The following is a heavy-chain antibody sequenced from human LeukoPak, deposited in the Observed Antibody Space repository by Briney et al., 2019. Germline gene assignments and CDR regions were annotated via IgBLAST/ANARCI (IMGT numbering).Heavy chain of an antibody. V-gene: IGHV1-69*05. J-gene: IGHJ4*02. CDR3: ASKGGYSSSWYGGYFDY. Sequence: GASVKVSCKASGGTFSSYAISWVRQAPGQGLEWMGGIIPIFGTANYAQKFQGRVTITTDESTSTAYMELSSLRSEDTAVYYCASKGGYSSSWYGGYFDYWGQGTLVTVSS. D-gene: IGHD6-13*01. CDR2: IIPIFGTA. CDR1: GGTFSSYA.